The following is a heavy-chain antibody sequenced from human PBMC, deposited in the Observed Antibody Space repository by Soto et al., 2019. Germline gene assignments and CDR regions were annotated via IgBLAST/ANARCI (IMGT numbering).Heavy chain of an antibody. D-gene: IGHD6-13*01. CDR2: IIPIFGTA. CDR3: ARGISLAAAVDY. Sequence: SVTVSCQASGGTYSSYAISWVRQAPGQGLEWMGGIIPIFGTANYAQKFQGRVTITADESTSTAYMELSSLRSEDTAVYYCARGISLAAAVDYWGQGTLVTVSS. J-gene: IGHJ4*02. CDR1: GGTYSSYA. V-gene: IGHV1-69*13.